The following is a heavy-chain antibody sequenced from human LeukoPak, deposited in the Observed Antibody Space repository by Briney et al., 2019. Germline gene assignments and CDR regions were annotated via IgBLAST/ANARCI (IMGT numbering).Heavy chain of an antibody. CDR2: IYYSGST. Sequence: SETLSLTCTVSGGSISSSSNYWGWLRQPPGKGLEWIGSIYYSGSTYYNPSLKSRVTISVDTSKNQFSLKLSSVTAADTAVYYCARATVTMLVDYWGQGPLVTVSS. CDR1: GGSISSSSNY. CDR3: ARATVTMLVDY. V-gene: IGHV4-39*01. D-gene: IGHD4-17*01. J-gene: IGHJ4*02.